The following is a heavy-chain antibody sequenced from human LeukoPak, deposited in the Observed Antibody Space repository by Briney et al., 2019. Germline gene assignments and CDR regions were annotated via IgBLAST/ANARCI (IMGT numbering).Heavy chain of an antibody. CDR3: ARRGSYSLFDY. CDR1: GFTFSSYW. V-gene: IGHV3-7*01. Sequence: PGGSLRLSCEASGFTFSSYWMSWVRQAPGKGLEWVANMKQDWSEIYYVGSVRGRFTISRDNAKNSLYLQMNSLRAEGTAVYYCARRGSYSLFDYWGPGTLVTVSS. D-gene: IGHD1-26*01. CDR2: MKQDWSEI. J-gene: IGHJ4*02.